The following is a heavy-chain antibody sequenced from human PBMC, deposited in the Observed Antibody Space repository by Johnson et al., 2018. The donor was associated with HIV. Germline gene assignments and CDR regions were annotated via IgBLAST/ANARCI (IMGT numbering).Heavy chain of an antibody. CDR3: ASISLGAFDI. V-gene: IGHV3-30*14. J-gene: IGHJ3*02. CDR1: GFTFSSYA. Sequence: QMLLVESGGGVVQPGRSLRLSCAASGFTFSSYAMHWVRQAPGKGLEWVAVISYDGSNKYYADSVKGRFTISRDNSKSTLYLQMGSLRAEDMAVYFCASISLGAFDIWGQGTLVTVSS. CDR2: ISYDGSNK.